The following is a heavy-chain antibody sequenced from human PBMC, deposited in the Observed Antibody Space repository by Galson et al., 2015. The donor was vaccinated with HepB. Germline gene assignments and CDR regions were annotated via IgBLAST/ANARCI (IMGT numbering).Heavy chain of an antibody. CDR2: ISYDADNK. V-gene: IGHV3-30*03. Sequence: LRLSCAASGFTFRSYGMHWVRQAPGKGLEWVSLISYDADNKYYTDSVNGRFTISRDNSKNTLYLQMNSLRPEDTAVYYCATDRRKYQQTFHYCLEVWGKGTTVTVSS. CDR3: ATDRRKYQQTFHYCLEV. CDR1: GFTFRSYG. J-gene: IGHJ6*03. D-gene: IGHD1/OR15-1a*01.